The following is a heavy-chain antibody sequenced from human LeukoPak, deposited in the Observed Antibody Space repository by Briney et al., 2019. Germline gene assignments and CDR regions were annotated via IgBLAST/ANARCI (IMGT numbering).Heavy chain of an antibody. CDR3: ARGALVPAAIFRAFDI. CDR2: IYYSEST. Sequence: SETLSLTCTVSGGSISSYYWSWIRQPPGKGLEWIGYIYYSESTNYNPSLKSRVTISVDTSKNQFSLKLSSVTAADTAVYYCARGALVPAAIFRAFDIWGQGTMVTVSS. D-gene: IGHD2-2*01. CDR1: GGSISSYY. J-gene: IGHJ3*02. V-gene: IGHV4-59*01.